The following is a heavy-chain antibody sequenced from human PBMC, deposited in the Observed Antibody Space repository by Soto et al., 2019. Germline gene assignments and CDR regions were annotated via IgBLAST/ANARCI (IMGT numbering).Heavy chain of an antibody. J-gene: IGHJ6*02. CDR2: ISGSGGST. CDR1: GFTFSSYA. D-gene: IGHD6-19*01. V-gene: IGHV3-23*01. CDR3: AFRLAEYSSGWYGYYYGMDA. Sequence: GGSLRLSCAASGFTFSSYAMSWVRQAPGKGLEWVSAISGSGGSTYYADSVKGRFTISRDNSKNTLYLQMNSLRAEDTAVYYCAFRLAEYSSGWYGYYYGMDAWGQGTTVTVSS.